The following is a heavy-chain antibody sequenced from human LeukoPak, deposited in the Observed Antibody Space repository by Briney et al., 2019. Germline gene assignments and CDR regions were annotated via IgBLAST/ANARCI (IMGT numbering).Heavy chain of an antibody. J-gene: IGHJ4*02. CDR3: AARSLTGTNVRDY. V-gene: IGHV3-23*01. Sequence: GGSLRLSCAASGFTFSSHAMSWVRQAPGKGLEWVSAISGSGGSTYYADSVKGRFTISRDNSKNTLYLQMNSLRAEDTAVYYCAARSLTGTNVRDYWGQGTLVTVSS. D-gene: IGHD1-20*01. CDR1: GFTFSSHA. CDR2: ISGSGGST.